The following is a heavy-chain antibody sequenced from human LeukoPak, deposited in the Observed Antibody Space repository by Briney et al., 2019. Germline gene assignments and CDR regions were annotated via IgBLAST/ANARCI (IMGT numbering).Heavy chain of an antibody. D-gene: IGHD2-2*03. V-gene: IGHV4-38-2*01. CDR2: IYHSGST. Sequence: PSETPSLTCAVSGYSISSGYYWGWIRQPPGKGLEWIGSIYHSGSTYYNPSLKSRVTISVDTSKNQFSLKLSSVTAADTAVYYCARLGYCSTTSCYNWFDPWGQGTLVTVSS. CDR1: GYSISSGYY. J-gene: IGHJ5*02. CDR3: ARLGYCSTTSCYNWFDP.